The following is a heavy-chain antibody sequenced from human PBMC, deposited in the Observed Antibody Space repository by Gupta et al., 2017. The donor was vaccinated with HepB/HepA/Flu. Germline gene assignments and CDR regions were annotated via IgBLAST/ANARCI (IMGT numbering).Heavy chain of an antibody. CDR3: ARYNDNNDALDC. V-gene: IGHV4-31*03. CDR1: GGSISITTYY. Sequence: QVQLQESGPGLVKPSQTLSLTCSVSGGSISITTYYWSWIRQHPGKGLEWIGYIYYSGSAYYNPSLQSRITISVDTSKNQFSLKLTSVTAADTAVYYCARYNDNNDALDCWGQGNLVTVSS. CDR2: IYYSGSA. D-gene: IGHD1-1*01. J-gene: IGHJ4*02.